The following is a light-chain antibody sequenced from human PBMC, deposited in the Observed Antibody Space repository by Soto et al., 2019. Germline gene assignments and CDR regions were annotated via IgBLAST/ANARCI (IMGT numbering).Light chain of an antibody. V-gene: IGLV2-11*01. J-gene: IGLJ1*01. CDR3: SSYAGSYPYD. CDR1: SSDVGGFNS. CDR2: DVN. Sequence: QSALTQPRSVSGSPGRSVTISCTGTSSDVGGFNSVSWYQQHPGKAPKLMIYDVNKWPSGVPDRFSGSKSGSTASLTISGLQAEDEADYYCSSYAGSYPYDVATEKKVT.